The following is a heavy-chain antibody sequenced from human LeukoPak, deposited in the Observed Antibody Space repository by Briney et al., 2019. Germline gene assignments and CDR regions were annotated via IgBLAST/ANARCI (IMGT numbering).Heavy chain of an antibody. CDR3: ARMFEY. Sequence: PSETLSLTCTVSGGSISSDNYYWTWIRQPAGKGLEWIGHIYTSGTTNYNPSLKSRVTILLDTSKNQFSLNLNSATAADTAIYYCARMFEYWGQGTLVTVSS. J-gene: IGHJ4*02. CDR2: IYTSGTT. CDR1: GGSISSDNYY. V-gene: IGHV4-61*09.